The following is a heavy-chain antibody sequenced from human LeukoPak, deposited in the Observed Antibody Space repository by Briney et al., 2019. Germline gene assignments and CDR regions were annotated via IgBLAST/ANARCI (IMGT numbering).Heavy chain of an antibody. CDR2: IYPGDSDT. J-gene: IGHJ4*02. Sequence: GESLKISCKGSGYSFTSYWIGWVRQMPGKGLEWMGIIYPGDSDTRYSPSFQGQVTISADKSISTAYLQWSSLKASDTAMYYCARFASHYYDSSGYLAYWGQGTLVTVSS. CDR1: GYSFTSYW. CDR3: ARFASHYYDSSGYLAY. D-gene: IGHD3-22*01. V-gene: IGHV5-51*01.